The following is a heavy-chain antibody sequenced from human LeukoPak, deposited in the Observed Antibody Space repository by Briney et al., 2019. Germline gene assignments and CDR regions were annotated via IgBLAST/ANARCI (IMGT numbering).Heavy chain of an antibody. V-gene: IGHV3-30*02. D-gene: IGHD2-21*01. CDR3: ARADQWGDYYFDF. J-gene: IGHJ4*02. CDR1: GFIFSKYG. Sequence: GGTLRLSCAASGFIFSKYGMHWVRQAPGKGLEWVAFIRYDGNNKYYADSVKGRFTISRDNAQNSVFLQMNSLRVDDTAVYYCARADQWGDYYFDFWGQGTLVTVSS. CDR2: IRYDGNNK.